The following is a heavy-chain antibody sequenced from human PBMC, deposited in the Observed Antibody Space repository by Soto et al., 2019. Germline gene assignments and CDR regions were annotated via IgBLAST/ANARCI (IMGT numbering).Heavy chain of an antibody. Sequence: ASVKVSCKASGYTFTSYGISWVRQAPGQGLEWMGWISAYNGNTNYAQKLQGRVTMTTDISTSTAYMELRSLRSDDTAIYYCARDSPGVKLEILADAFDIGGQGTMVTVSS. D-gene: IGHD1-1*01. CDR2: ISAYNGNT. CDR3: ARDSPGVKLEILADAFDI. V-gene: IGHV1-18*01. CDR1: GYTFTSYG. J-gene: IGHJ3*02.